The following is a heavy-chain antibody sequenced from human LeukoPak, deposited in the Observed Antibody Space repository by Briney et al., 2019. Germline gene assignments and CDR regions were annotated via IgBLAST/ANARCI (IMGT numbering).Heavy chain of an antibody. CDR2: INPSGGST. J-gene: IGHJ4*02. D-gene: IGHD3-22*01. CDR1: GYTLTSYY. V-gene: IGHV1-46*01. Sequence: ASVKVSCKAFGYTLTSYYMHWVRQAPGQGLEWMGIINPSGGSTSYAQKFQGRVTMTEDTSTDTAYMELSSLRSEDTAVYYCATHYYYDSSGYYYFDYWGQGTLVTVSS. CDR3: ATHYYYDSSGYYYFDY.